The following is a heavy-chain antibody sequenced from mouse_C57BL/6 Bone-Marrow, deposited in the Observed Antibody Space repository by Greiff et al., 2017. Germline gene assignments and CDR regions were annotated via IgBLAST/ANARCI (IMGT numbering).Heavy chain of an antibody. D-gene: IGHD2-1*01. J-gene: IGHJ1*03. CDR2: IDPNCGGT. V-gene: IGHV1-72*01. CDR3: AHGNYFYWYFAV. Sequence: QVQLKQPGAELVKPGASVKLSCKASGSTFTSYWMHWVKQRPGRGLEWIGRIDPNCGGTKYNEKFKSKATLTVDKPSSTAYMQLSSLTSEDSAVYYCAHGNYFYWYFAVWGTGTTVTVSS. CDR1: GSTFTSYW.